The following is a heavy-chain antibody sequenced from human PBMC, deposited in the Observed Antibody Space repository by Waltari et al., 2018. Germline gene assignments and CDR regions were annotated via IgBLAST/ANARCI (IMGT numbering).Heavy chain of an antibody. V-gene: IGHV3-53*01. D-gene: IGHD7-27*01. J-gene: IGHJ3*02. CDR1: GFTVSNNY. Sequence: EVQLVESGGGLIQPGGSLRLSCEVSGFTVSNNYIGWVRQAPGKGLGWVSVIYSGGDTYDADAGRGRFTISRDNSKNTLYLQMNSLRVEDTALYYCATWTGGSLGAFDNWGQGTMVTVSS. CDR3: ATWTGGSLGAFDN. CDR2: IYSGGDT.